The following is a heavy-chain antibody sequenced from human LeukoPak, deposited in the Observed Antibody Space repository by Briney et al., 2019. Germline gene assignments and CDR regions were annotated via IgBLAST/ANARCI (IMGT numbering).Heavy chain of an antibody. V-gene: IGHV3-21*01. CDR1: GLTFRSFS. CDR2: ISSSSSYI. J-gene: IGHJ6*03. CDR3: ARVHSSSWGYYYYYIDV. Sequence: PGGSLTLSCAASGLTFRSFSMMWVGPAPGMGLEWVSSISSSSSYIYYTDSVKDRFTISRDNAKNSLYLQMNSLRAEDTAVYYCARVHSSSWGYYYYYIDVWGKGTTVTVSS. D-gene: IGHD6-6*01.